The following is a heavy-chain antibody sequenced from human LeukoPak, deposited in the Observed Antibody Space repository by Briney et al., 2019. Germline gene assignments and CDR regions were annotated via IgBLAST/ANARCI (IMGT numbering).Heavy chain of an antibody. J-gene: IGHJ6*02. CDR1: GFTFSGYW. V-gene: IGHV3-74*01. CDR3: ASLMNRLDSSLYGMDV. D-gene: IGHD6-13*01. Sequence: GGSLRLSCAASGFTFSGYWMCWVRQAPGKGLVWVSRISTDGSSTNYADSVEGRFTISRDNAKNTLYLQMNSLRAEDTAVYYCASLMNRLDSSLYGMDVWGQGTTVTVSS. CDR2: ISTDGSST.